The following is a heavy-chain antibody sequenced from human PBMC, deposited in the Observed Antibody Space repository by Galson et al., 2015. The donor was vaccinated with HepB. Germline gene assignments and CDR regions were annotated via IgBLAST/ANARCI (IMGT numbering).Heavy chain of an antibody. CDR1: GYTFTGYY. Sequence: SVKVSCKASGYTFTGYYMHWVRQAPGQGLEWMGRINPNSGGTNYAQKFQGRVTMTRDTSISTAYMELSRLRSDDTAVYYCAPLEGSSWPKKENYFDYWGQGTLVTVSS. V-gene: IGHV1-2*06. D-gene: IGHD6-13*01. CDR3: APLEGSSWPKKENYFDY. CDR2: INPNSGGT. J-gene: IGHJ4*02.